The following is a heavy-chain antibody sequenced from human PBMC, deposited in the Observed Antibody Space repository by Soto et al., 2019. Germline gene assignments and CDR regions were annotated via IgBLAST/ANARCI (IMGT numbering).Heavy chain of an antibody. J-gene: IGHJ5*02. Sequence: TGYHSCWRRHEKKQGLEWMGWMNPNSGNTGYAQKFQGRVTMTEDTSTDTAYMELSSLRSEDTAVYYCATPYYDFWSGYLNSNWFDPWGQGTLVTVSS. D-gene: IGHD3-3*01. CDR1: TGYH. CDR3: ATPYYDFWSGYLNSNWFDP. CDR2: MNPNSGNT. V-gene: IGHV1-8*01.